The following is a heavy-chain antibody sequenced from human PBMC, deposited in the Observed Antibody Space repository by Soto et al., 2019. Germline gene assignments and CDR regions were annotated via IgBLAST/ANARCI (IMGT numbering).Heavy chain of an antibody. Sequence: PSETLSLTCTVSGGSISSYYWGWIRQPPGKGLEWIGYIYYSGSTNYNPSLKSRVTISVDTSKNQFSLKLSSVTAADTAVYYCASYRTYSSDYYMDVWGKGTTVTVSS. CDR1: GGSISSYY. CDR3: ASYRTYSSDYYMDV. V-gene: IGHV4-59*01. CDR2: IYYSGST. J-gene: IGHJ6*03. D-gene: IGHD6-25*01.